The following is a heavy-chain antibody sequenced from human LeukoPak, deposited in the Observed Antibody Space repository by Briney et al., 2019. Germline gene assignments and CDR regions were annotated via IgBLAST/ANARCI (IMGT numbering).Heavy chain of an antibody. V-gene: IGHV1-2*02. CDR1: GYTFTSYY. Sequence: ASVKVSCKASGYTFTSYYMHWVRQAPGQGLEWMGWINPNSGGTNYAQKFQGRVTMTRDMSTSTVYMELSSLRSEDTAVYYCASEHSGYCSGGSCYRFGTYWGQGTLVTVSS. CDR2: INPNSGGT. J-gene: IGHJ4*02. CDR3: ASEHSGYCSGGSCYRFGTY. D-gene: IGHD2-15*01.